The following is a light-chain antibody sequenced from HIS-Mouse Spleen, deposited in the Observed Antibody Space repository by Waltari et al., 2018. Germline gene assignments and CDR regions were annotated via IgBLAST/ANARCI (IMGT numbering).Light chain of an antibody. V-gene: IGKV2-28*01. Sequence: DIVMTQSPLSLPVTPGEPASISCRSSQSLLHSNGYNYLDWYLQKPGQSPQLLIYLGSNRASGVPDRFSGSGSGTDFTLKISRVEAEDVGVYYCMQALQTPQITFGGGTK. CDR3: MQALQTPQIT. CDR1: QSLLHSNGYNY. J-gene: IGKJ4*01. CDR2: LGS.